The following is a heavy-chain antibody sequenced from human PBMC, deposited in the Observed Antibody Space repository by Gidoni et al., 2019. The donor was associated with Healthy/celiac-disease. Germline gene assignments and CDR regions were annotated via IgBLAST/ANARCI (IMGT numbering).Heavy chain of an antibody. J-gene: IGHJ4*02. CDR2: IRYKAKSYTT. Sequence: EVQLVESGGGLVQPGGSLRLSCVSSGLSFSDQYMDWVRQAPGKGLEWVGRIRYKAKSYTTENAASVKGRFTISRDDSKNSLYLQMNSLKTEDTAVYYCATYASGTYHYWGQGTLVTVSS. D-gene: IGHD3-10*01. CDR3: ATYASGTYHY. V-gene: IGHV3-72*01. CDR1: GLSFSDQY.